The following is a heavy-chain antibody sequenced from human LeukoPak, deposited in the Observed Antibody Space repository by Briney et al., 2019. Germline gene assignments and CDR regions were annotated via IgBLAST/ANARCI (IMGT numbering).Heavy chain of an antibody. CDR1: GFTFSNYW. CDR2: IKQDGREG. V-gene: IGHV3-7*03. CDR3: ARNNGMDV. J-gene: IGHJ6*02. Sequence: GGSLRLSCAASGFTFSNYWMSWVRQTPGKGLEWVANIKQDGREGYYVDSVKGRFTISKDNAKNSLYLQMNSLRAEDTALYHCARNNGMDVWGQGTTVIVSS.